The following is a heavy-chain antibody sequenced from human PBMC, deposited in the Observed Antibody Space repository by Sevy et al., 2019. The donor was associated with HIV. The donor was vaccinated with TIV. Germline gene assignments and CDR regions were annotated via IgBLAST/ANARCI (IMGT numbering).Heavy chain of an antibody. J-gene: IGHJ4*02. CDR3: ARQGVAAEIDY. Sequence: GGSLRLSCAASGFTFSVTAVHWVRQASGKGLEWVGRIRNKADSYATSYAASVKGRFTISRDDSKNMAYLQMNSLKTEDTAVYFCARQGVAAEIDYWGRGTLVTVSS. D-gene: IGHD6-13*01. V-gene: IGHV3-73*01. CDR1: GFTFSVTA. CDR2: IRNKADSYAT.